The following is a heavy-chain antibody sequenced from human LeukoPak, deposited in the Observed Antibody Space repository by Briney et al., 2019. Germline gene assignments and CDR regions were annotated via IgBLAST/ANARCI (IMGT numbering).Heavy chain of an antibody. CDR2: INPNSGAT. V-gene: IGHV1-2*02. Sequence: GASVKVSCKASGYTFSSYYMHWVRQAPGQGLEWMGSINPNSGATDCAQKFQGRVTMTRDTSISTSHMELSSLRFDDTAVYYCARDLSGNSFDIWGLGTMVTVSS. CDR1: GYTFSSYY. J-gene: IGHJ3*02. D-gene: IGHD1-26*01. CDR3: ARDLSGNSFDI.